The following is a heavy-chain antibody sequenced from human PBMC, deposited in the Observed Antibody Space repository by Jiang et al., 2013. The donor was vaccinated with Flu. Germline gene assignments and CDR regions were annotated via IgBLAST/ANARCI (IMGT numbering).Heavy chain of an antibody. J-gene: IGHJ4*02. CDR2: IKQDGSEQ. CDR1: EFNFSDYW. V-gene: IGHV3-7*01. D-gene: IGHD5-24*01. Sequence: GLVQPGGSLRLSCTASEFNFSDYWMTWVRQAPGKGLEWVANIKQDGSEQYYVDSLKGRFTISRDSAKNSLYLQMNSLRAEDTAVYYCARDFRDGYMDYWGQGTLVTVSS. CDR3: ARDFRDGYMDY.